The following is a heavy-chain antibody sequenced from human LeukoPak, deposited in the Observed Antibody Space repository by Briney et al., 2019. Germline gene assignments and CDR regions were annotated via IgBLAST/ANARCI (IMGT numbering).Heavy chain of an antibody. V-gene: IGHV4-59*01. CDR2: IYYSGST. CDR3: ASLYYGSGSFDY. J-gene: IGHJ4*02. D-gene: IGHD3-10*01. CDR1: GGSISSYY. Sequence: SETLSLTCTVSGGSISSYYWSWIRQPPGKGLEWIGYIYYSGSTNYNPSLKSRVTISVDTSKNQFSLKLSSVTAADTAVYYCASLYYGSGSFDYWGQGTLVTVSS.